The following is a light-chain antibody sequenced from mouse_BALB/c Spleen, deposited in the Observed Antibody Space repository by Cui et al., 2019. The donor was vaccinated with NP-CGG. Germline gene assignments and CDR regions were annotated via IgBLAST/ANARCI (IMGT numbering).Light chain of an antibody. CDR3: ALWYSNHWV. J-gene: IGLJ1*01. V-gene: IGLV1*01. CDR1: TGAVTTSNY. Sequence: AVLTQESALTTSPGETVTLTCRSSTGAVTTSNYANWVQEKPDHLFTGLIGGTNNRAPGVPARFSGSLIRDKAALTITGAQTEDEAIYFCALWYSNHWVFGGGTKLTVL. CDR2: GTN.